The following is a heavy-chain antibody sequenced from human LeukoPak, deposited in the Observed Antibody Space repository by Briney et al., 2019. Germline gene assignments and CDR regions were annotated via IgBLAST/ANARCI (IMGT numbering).Heavy chain of an antibody. CDR3: ARGIRAVITPQLWFDL. J-gene: IGHJ5*02. D-gene: IGHD3-22*01. Sequence: SETLSLTCTVSVASTNDSYWSWIGQSSGQGRGWIGYTYYSVNTNYNTSLTRRVTIPVDTSKNQFSLKLTSVTAADAAVYYCARGIRAVITPQLWFDLWGQGTLVTVSS. CDR1: VASTNDSY. CDR2: TYYSVNT. V-gene: IGHV4-59*12.